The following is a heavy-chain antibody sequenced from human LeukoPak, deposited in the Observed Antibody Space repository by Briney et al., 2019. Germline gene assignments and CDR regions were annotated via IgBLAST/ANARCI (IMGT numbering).Heavy chain of an antibody. CDR2: FDPEDGET. Sequence: ASVKVSCKVSGYTLTELSMHWVRQAPGKGLEWMGGFDPEDGETIYAQKFQGRVTMTEDTSTDTAYMELSSLRSEDTAVYYCATGLGYSYGVPWFDPWGQGTLVTVSS. CDR1: GYTLTELS. CDR3: ATGLGYSYGVPWFDP. V-gene: IGHV1-24*01. J-gene: IGHJ5*02. D-gene: IGHD5-18*01.